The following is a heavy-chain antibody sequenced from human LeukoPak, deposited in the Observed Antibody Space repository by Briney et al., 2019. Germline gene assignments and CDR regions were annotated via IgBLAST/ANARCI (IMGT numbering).Heavy chain of an antibody. CDR2: ISHSASHF. CDR1: GFTFSSYA. J-gene: IGHJ6*01. D-gene: IGHD3-10*01. CDR3: AKDQVRGLVRYGSGSPPLYYYYYYGMDV. V-gene: IGHV3-21*01. Sequence: GGSLRLSCEASGFTFSSYAMYWVRQTPGKGLDWVSYISHSASHFYYADSVKGRFTISRDNSKNTLYLQMNSLRAEDTAVYYCAKDQVRGLVRYGSGSPPLYYYYYYGMDVWGQGTTVTVSS.